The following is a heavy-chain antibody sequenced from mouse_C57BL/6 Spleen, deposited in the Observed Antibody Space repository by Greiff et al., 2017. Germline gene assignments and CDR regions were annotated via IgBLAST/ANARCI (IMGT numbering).Heavy chain of an antibody. CDR1: GYSITSGYY. J-gene: IGHJ2*01. Sequence: EVQRVESGPGLVKPSQSLSLTCSVTGYSITSGYYWNWIRQFPGNKLEWMGYISYDGSNNYNPSLKNRISITRDTSKNQFFLKLNSVTTEDTATYYCASGFITTVVAPFDYWGQGTTLTVSS. CDR2: ISYDGSN. CDR3: ASGFITTVVAPFDY. V-gene: IGHV3-6*01. D-gene: IGHD1-1*01.